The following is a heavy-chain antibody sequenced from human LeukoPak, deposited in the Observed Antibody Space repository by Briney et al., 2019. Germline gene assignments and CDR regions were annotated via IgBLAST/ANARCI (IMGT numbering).Heavy chain of an antibody. V-gene: IGHV3-23*01. CDR1: GFTFSSYA. CDR3: AKGGGAQSSYYFDY. Sequence: GGSLRLSCAASGFTFSSYAVSWVRQAPGKGLEWVSTISGSGGSTFYADSVKGRFTISRDDSKNTLCLQMNSLTAEDTAVYYCAKGGGAQSSYYFDYWGQGTLVTVSS. CDR2: ISGSGGST. D-gene: IGHD1-26*01. J-gene: IGHJ4*02.